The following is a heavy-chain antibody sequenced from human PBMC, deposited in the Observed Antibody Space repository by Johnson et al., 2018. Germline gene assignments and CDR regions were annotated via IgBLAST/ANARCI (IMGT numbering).Heavy chain of an antibody. CDR2: IIPIFGTA. CDR3: TSEGH. Sequence: SGAEVKKPGSSVKVSCKASGGTFSSYAISWVRQAPGQGLEWMGGIIPIFGTANYATAYAASVKGRFTISRDDSKNTAYLQMNSLKTEDTAVYYCTSEGHWGQGTLVTVSS. J-gene: IGHJ1*01. CDR1: GGTFSSYA. V-gene: IGHV1-69*05.